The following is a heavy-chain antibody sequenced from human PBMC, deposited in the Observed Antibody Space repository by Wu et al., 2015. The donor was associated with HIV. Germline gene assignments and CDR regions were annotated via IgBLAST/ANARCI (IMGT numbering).Heavy chain of an antibody. D-gene: IGHD5-18*01. CDR2: ISANNGNT. CDR3: ARGGYKYGTHLQL. Sequence: QVQLVQSGTEVKKPGASVKVSCKASGYSFNTYGINWVRQAPGQGLEWVGWISANNGNTESTQRLQGRVTMTTDTSTSTAYLEVKSLRSDDTAVYYCARGGYKYGTHLQLWGQGTLVIVSS. CDR1: GYSFNTYG. J-gene: IGHJ1*01. V-gene: IGHV1-18*01.